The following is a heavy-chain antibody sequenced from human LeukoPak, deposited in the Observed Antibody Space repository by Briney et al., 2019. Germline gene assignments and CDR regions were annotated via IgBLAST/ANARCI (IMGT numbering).Heavy chain of an antibody. D-gene: IGHD1-26*01. CDR3: ARDAAIVGTHPPDY. J-gene: IGHJ4*02. Sequence: GGSLRLSCVASGFTFSTYSLNWVRQAPGKGLEWISDISGSSDTIYYADSVKGRFTISRDNAKKSLYLQMNSLRAEDTAVYYCARDAAIVGTHPPDYWGQGTLVTVSS. CDR1: GFTFSTYS. V-gene: IGHV3-48*04. CDR2: ISGSSDTI.